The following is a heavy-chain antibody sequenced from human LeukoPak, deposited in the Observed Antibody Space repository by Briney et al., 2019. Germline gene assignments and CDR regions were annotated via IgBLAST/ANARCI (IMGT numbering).Heavy chain of an antibody. Sequence: PGGSLRLSCAASGFTFSSYWMNWVRQAPGKGLVWVSRIASDGSSTTYADSVKGRFTISRDIAKNTLYLQMNSLRAEDTAVYYCATPSSHAPEYFQHWGQGTLVTVSS. CDR1: GFTFSSYW. D-gene: IGHD6-13*01. CDR3: ATPSSHAPEYFQH. CDR2: IASDGSST. J-gene: IGHJ1*01. V-gene: IGHV3-74*01.